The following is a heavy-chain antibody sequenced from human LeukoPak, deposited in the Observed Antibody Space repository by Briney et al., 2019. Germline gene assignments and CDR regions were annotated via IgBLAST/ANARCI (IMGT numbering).Heavy chain of an antibody. Sequence: ASVTVSCKASVYTFTSYDINWVRQATGQGLEWVGWMNPNSGNTGYAQKFQGRVTITRNTSISTAYMELSSLRSEDTAVYYCARAYYDFWSGYYTVSFDYWGQGTLVTVSS. D-gene: IGHD3-3*01. CDR2: MNPNSGNT. J-gene: IGHJ4*02. CDR1: VYTFTSYD. V-gene: IGHV1-8*03. CDR3: ARAYYDFWSGYYTVSFDY.